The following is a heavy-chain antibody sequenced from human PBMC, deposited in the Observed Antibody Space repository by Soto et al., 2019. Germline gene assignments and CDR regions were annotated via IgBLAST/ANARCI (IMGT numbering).Heavy chain of an antibody. CDR2: ISGSGGST. CDR1: GFTFSSYA. J-gene: IGHJ6*03. CDR3: ARVACSGGSFYSALYYYYYYMDV. V-gene: IGHV3-23*01. D-gene: IGHD2-15*01. Sequence: PGGSLRLSCAASGFTFSSYAMSWVRQAPGKGLEWVSAISGSGGSTYYADSVKGRFTISRDNSKNTLYLQMNSLRAEDTAVYYCARVACSGGSFYSALYYYYYYMDVWGQGTTVTVSS.